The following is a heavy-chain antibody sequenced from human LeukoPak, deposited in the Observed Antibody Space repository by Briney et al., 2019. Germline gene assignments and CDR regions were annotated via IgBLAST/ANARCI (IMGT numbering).Heavy chain of an antibody. Sequence: GGSLSLSCAASGFTFSDSWMTWVRQAPGKGLEWVAHIKEDGTDQYYVDSVKGRFTISRDNAKNSLSLQMNSLRAEDTAVYYCARWNNDWEFDFWGQGTLVSVSS. V-gene: IGHV3-7*05. CDR1: GFTFSDSW. J-gene: IGHJ4*02. CDR2: IKEDGTDQ. D-gene: IGHD1/OR15-1a*01. CDR3: ARWNNDWEFDF.